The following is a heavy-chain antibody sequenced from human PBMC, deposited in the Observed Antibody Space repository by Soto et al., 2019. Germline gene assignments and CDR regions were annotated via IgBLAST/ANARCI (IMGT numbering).Heavy chain of an antibody. Sequence: QVQLVQSGAEVKKPGSSVKVSCKASGGTFSSYAISWVRQAPGQGLEWMGGIIPIFGTANYAQKFQGRVTITADEPTSTAYMELSSLRSEDTAVDYCAREGDRGYIYGYVYYYYYGMDVWGHGTTVTVSS. V-gene: IGHV1-69*01. CDR1: GGTFSSYA. D-gene: IGHD5-18*01. CDR3: AREGDRGYIYGYVYYYYYGMDV. J-gene: IGHJ6*02. CDR2: IIPIFGTA.